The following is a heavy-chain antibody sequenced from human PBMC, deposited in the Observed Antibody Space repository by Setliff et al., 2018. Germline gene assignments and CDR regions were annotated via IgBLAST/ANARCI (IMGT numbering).Heavy chain of an antibody. CDR2: IYHSGST. D-gene: IGHD6-13*01. CDR3: ARDPGIAAAGTLWFDP. V-gene: IGHV4-38-2*02. Sequence: PSETLSLTCAVSGYSISSGYYWGWIRQPPGKGLEWIGSIYHSGSTYYNPSLKSRVTMSVDTSKNQFSLKLSSVTAADTAVYYCARDPGIAAAGTLWFDPWGQGTLVTVSS. J-gene: IGHJ5*02. CDR1: GYSISSGYY.